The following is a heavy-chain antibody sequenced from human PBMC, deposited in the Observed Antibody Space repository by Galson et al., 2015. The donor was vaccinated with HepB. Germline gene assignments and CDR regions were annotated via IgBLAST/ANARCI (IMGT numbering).Heavy chain of an antibody. Sequence: LRLSCAASGFIFSSYVMHWVRQAPGKGLEWVALISYEGSNKYYADSVKGRFTISRDNSKNTLYLQMNSLRGEDTAVYYCATVGYSGGSWYSDYYGMDVWGQGTTVTVSS. J-gene: IGHJ6*02. D-gene: IGHD2-15*01. CDR2: ISYEGSNK. V-gene: IGHV3-30*03. CDR1: GFIFSSYV. CDR3: ATVGYSGGSWYSDYYGMDV.